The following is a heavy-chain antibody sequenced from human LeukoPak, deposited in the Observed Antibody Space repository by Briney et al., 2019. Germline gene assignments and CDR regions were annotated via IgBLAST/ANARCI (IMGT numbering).Heavy chain of an antibody. CDR2: IYNTGST. Sequence: SETLSLTCTVSGGSISSNSYYWGWIRQPAGKGLEWIGRIYNTGSTNYNPSLRSRVTISVDMSKNQFSLKLSSVTAADTAMYYCARSWGHYASPNNWFDPWGQGALVTVSS. V-gene: IGHV4-61*02. CDR1: GGSISSNSYY. J-gene: IGHJ5*02. D-gene: IGHD3-10*01. CDR3: ARSWGHYASPNNWFDP.